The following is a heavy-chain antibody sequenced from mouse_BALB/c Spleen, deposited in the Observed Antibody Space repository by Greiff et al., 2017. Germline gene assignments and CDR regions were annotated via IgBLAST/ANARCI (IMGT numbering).Heavy chain of an antibody. CDR3: ASLYYYGSRFAY. CDR2: IDPANGNT. V-gene: IGHV14-3*02. CDR1: GFNIKDTY. Sequence: VQLQQSGAELVKPGASVKLSCTASGFNIKDTYMHWVKQRPEQGLEWIGRIDPANGNTKYDPKFQGKATITADTSSNTAYLQLSSLTSEDTAVYYCASLYYYGSRFAYWGQGTLVTVSA. D-gene: IGHD1-1*01. J-gene: IGHJ3*01.